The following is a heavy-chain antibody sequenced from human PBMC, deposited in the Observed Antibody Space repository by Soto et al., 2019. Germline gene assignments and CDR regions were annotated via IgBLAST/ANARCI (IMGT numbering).Heavy chain of an antibody. V-gene: IGHV4-34*01. D-gene: IGHD2-2*01. CDR2: INHSGST. CDR1: GGSFSGYY. Sequence: SETLSLTCAVYGGSFSGYYWSWIRQPPGKGLEWIGEINHSGSTNYNPSLKSRVTISVDTSKNQFSLKLSSVTAADTAVYYCARGVVVVPAAMEYYYYMDVWGKGTTVTVSS. CDR3: ARGVVVVPAAMEYYYYMDV. J-gene: IGHJ6*03.